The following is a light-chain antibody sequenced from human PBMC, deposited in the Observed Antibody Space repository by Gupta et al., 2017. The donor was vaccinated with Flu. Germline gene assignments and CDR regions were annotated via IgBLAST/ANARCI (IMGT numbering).Light chain of an antibody. Sequence: PAPLSVSPGESATLSCRASQSIGRTFSWSPPPPGPSPLLIMFAASTRATGFPASFSGSGSGTEFTLLLRSLQSEDFAVYYCQPYTLWPATFGGGTKVEIK. J-gene: IGKJ4*01. V-gene: IGKV3-15*01. CDR3: QPYTLWPAT. CDR1: QSIGRT. CDR2: AAS.